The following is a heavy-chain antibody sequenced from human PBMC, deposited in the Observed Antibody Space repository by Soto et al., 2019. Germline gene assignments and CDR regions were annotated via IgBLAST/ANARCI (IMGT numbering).Heavy chain of an antibody. J-gene: IGHJ6*02. CDR1: GYTFTGYY. CDR2: INPNSGGT. D-gene: IGHD6-19*01. Sequence: HVQLVQSGAEVKKPGASVKVSCKASGYTFTGYYMHWVRQAPGQGLEWMGWINPNSGGTNYAQKFQGWVTMTRDTSISTAYMELSRLRSDDTAVYYCARSVAGRGVYYYYGMDVWGQGTTVTVSS. V-gene: IGHV1-2*04. CDR3: ARSVAGRGVYYYYGMDV.